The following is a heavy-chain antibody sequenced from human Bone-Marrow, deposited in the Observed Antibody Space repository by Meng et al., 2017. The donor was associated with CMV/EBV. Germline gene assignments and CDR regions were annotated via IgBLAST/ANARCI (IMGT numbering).Heavy chain of an antibody. D-gene: IGHD4/OR15-4a*01. CDR2: INHSGST. V-gene: IGHV4-34*01. J-gene: IGHJ3*02. Sequence: SETLSLTCAVYGGSFSGYYWSWIRQPPGKGLEWIGEINHSGSTNYNPSLKRRVTISVDTSKNRFPLKHSSVTAADTAVYYCAREKVGALACDIWGQGKMVTSSS. CDR1: GGSFSGYY. CDR3: AREKVGALACDI.